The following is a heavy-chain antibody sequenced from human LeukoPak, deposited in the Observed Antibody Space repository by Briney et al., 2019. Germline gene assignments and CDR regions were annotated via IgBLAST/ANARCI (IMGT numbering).Heavy chain of an antibody. D-gene: IGHD3-10*01. CDR2: INPNSGGT. V-gene: IGHV1-2*04. CDR3: ARYGSAWGSRNFDY. J-gene: IGHJ4*02. CDR1: GYTFTGYY. Sequence: ASVQVSCKASGYTFTGYYMHWVRQAPGQGLEWMGWINPNSGGTNYAQKFQGWVTMTRDTSISTAYMELSRLRSDDTAVYYCARYGSAWGSRNFDYWGQGTLVTVSS.